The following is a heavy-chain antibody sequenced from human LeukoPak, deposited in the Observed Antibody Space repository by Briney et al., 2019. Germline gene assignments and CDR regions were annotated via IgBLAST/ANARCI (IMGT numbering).Heavy chain of an antibody. J-gene: IGHJ3*02. CDR2: INHSGST. CDR3: ARGNGYSYAYDAFDI. V-gene: IGHV4-34*01. CDR1: GGSFSGYY. Sequence: SETLSPTCAVYGGSFSGYYWSWIRQPPGKGLEWIGEINHSGSTNYNPSLQSRVTISVDTSKNQFSLKLSSVTAADTAVYYCARGNGYSYAYDAFDIWGQGKMVTVSS. D-gene: IGHD5-18*01.